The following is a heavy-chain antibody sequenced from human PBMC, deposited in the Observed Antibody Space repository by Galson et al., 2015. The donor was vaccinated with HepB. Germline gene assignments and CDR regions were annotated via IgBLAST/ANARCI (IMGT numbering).Heavy chain of an antibody. CDR1: GFTFSIYT. CDR2: ISGSGGNT. J-gene: IGHJ4*02. Sequence: SLRLSCAASGFTFSIYTMTWVRQAPGQGLEWVSSISGSGGNTYPADSVKGRFTISRDNSKNTLYLQMNSLRAEDTAVYYCAKRIERIMVTILDSWGQGTLVTVSS. CDR3: AKRIERIMVTILDS. D-gene: IGHD2-8*01. V-gene: IGHV3-23*01.